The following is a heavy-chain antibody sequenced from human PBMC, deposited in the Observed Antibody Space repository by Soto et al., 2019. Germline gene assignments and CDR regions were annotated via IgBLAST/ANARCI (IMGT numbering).Heavy chain of an antibody. CDR3: AKDTLGRSGFDY. Sequence: CLRISCAASGFTFYDYALHLVRQAPGKGLEWVSGISWNSGSIGYADSVKGRFTISRDNAKNSLYLQMNSLRAEDTALYYCAKDTLGRSGFDYWGQGTLVTVSS. D-gene: IGHD6-19*01. V-gene: IGHV3-9*01. J-gene: IGHJ4*02. CDR1: GFTFYDYA. CDR2: ISWNSGSI.